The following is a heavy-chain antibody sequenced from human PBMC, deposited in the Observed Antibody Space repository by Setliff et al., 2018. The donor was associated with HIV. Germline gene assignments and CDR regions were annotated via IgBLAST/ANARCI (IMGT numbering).Heavy chain of an antibody. Sequence: ASVKVSCKASGYTFTSYDINWVRQATGQGLEWMGWMNPNSGNTGYAQKFQGRATMTRTTSISTAYMELSSLRSEVTAVYYCARGAYYGSGSYYDSRYWGQGTLVTVSS. CDR1: GYTFTSYD. D-gene: IGHD3-10*01. V-gene: IGHV1-8*01. CDR2: MNPNSGNT. J-gene: IGHJ4*02. CDR3: ARGAYYGSGSYYDSRY.